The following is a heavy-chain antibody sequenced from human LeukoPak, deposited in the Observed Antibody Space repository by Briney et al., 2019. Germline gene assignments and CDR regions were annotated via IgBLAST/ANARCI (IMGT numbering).Heavy chain of an antibody. CDR1: GGSISSSSYY. CDR2: IYYSGST. CDR3: ASQNHWFDP. J-gene: IGHJ5*02. V-gene: IGHV4-39*01. Sequence: PSETLSLTCTVSGGSISSSSYYWGWIRQPPGKGLERIGSIYYSGSTYYNPSLKSRVTISVDTSKNQFSLKLSSVTAADTAVYYCASQNHWFDPWGQGTLVTVSS.